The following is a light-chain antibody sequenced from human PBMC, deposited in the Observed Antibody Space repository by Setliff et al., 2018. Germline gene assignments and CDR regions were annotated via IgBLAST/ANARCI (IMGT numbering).Light chain of an antibody. CDR1: SSDVGGYNY. V-gene: IGLV2-8*01. CDR3: SSYAGSRNFYV. J-gene: IGLJ1*01. CDR2: EVS. Sequence: QSGLTQPPSASGSPGQSVTISCTGTSSDVGGYNYVSWYQQHPGKAPKLMIYEVSKRPSGVPDRFSGSKSGNTASLTVSGLQAEDEADYYCSSYAGSRNFYVFGTGTKVTVL.